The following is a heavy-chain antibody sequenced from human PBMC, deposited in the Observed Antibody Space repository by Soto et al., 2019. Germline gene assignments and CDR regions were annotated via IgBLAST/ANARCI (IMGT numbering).Heavy chain of an antibody. CDR2: IYPGGSDT. J-gene: IGHJ6*02. CDR1: GYSFTSYW. D-gene: IGHD6-13*01. CDR3: ARCGQQLAPYYYYYGMDV. Sequence: PGESLKISCKGSGYSFTSYWIGWVRQMPGKGLEWMGIIYPGGSDTRYSPSFQGQVTISADKSISTAYLQWSSLKASDTAMYYCARCGQQLAPYYYYYGMDVWGQGTTVTVSS. V-gene: IGHV5-51*01.